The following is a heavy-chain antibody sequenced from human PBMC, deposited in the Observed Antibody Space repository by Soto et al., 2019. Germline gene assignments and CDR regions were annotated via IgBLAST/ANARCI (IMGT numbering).Heavy chain of an antibody. D-gene: IGHD3-3*01. CDR2: IYWDDDK. Sequence: SGPTLVNPTQTLTLTCTFSGFSLSTSGVGVGWIRKPPGKALEWLALIYWDDDKRYSPSMKSRLTITKDTSKNQVVLTMTNMDPVDTSTYYCAHSIRGYCSSTSCFGDHSDGLLPSRQQTYDFWSGYFGEGWWFDPWGQGTLVTVSS. J-gene: IGHJ5*02. CDR1: GFSLSTSGVG. CDR3: AHSIRGYCSSTSCFGDHSDGLLPSRQQTYDFWSGYFGEGWWFDP. V-gene: IGHV2-5*02.